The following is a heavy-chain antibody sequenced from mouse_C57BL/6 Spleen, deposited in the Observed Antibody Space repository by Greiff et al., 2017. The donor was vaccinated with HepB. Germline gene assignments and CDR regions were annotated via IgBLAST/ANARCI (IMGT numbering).Heavy chain of an antibody. D-gene: IGHD2-4*01. CDR2: INPSNGGT. CDR3: AREGEPYYDYDYYFDY. CDR1: GYTFTSYW. J-gene: IGHJ2*01. Sequence: QVQLQQPGTELVKPGASVKLSCKASGYTFTSYWMHWVKQRPGQGLEWIGNINPSNGGTNYNKKFKSKATLTVDKSSSTAYMQLSSLTSEDSAVYYCAREGEPYYDYDYYFDYWGQGTTLTVSS. V-gene: IGHV1-53*01.